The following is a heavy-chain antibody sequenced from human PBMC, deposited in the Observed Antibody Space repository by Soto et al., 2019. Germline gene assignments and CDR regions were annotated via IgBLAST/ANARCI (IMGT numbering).Heavy chain of an antibody. V-gene: IGHV3-30-3*01. CDR1: GFTFSSYA. D-gene: IGHD3-22*01. J-gene: IGHJ4*02. CDR2: ISYDGSNK. Sequence: GGSLRLSCAASGFTFSSYAMHWVRQAPGKGLDWVAVISYDGSNKYYADSVKGRFTISRDNSKNTLYLQMNSLRAEDTAVYYCARDYYKYYDSSGYYRSPAYWGQGTLVTVSS. CDR3: ARDYYKYYDSSGYYRSPAY.